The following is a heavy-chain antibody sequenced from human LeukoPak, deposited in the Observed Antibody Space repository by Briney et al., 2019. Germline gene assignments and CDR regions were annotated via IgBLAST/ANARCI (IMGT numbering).Heavy chain of an antibody. D-gene: IGHD1-26*01. J-gene: IGHJ4*02. CDR1: GFTFSSYE. CDR3: ARVPKSGYVDH. Sequence: GRSLRLSCAASGFTFSSYEMNWVRQAPGKGLEWVSHIRSSGSTIYYADSVKGRLTISRDNAQKSLYLQMNSLRVEDTAVYYCARVPKSGYVDHWGQGTLVTVSS. V-gene: IGHV3-48*03. CDR2: IRSSGSTI.